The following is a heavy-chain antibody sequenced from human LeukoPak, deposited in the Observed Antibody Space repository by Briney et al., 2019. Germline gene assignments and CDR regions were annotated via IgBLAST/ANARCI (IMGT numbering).Heavy chain of an antibody. CDR2: ISGSGGST. V-gene: IGHV3-23*01. CDR1: GFTFSSYA. J-gene: IGHJ5*02. CDR3: GKVPFAPRGGFDP. D-gene: IGHD3-10*01. Sequence: GGSLRLSCAASGFTFSSYAMSWVRQAPGKGLEWVSAISGSGGSTYYADSVKGRFTISRDNSKNTLYLQMNSLRAEDTAVYYWGKVPFAPRGGFDPWGQGTLVTVSS.